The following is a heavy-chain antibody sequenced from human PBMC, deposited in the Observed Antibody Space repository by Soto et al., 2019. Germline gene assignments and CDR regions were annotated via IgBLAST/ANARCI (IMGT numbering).Heavy chain of an antibody. J-gene: IGHJ4*02. CDR2: INADNGDS. CDR1: GYAFTSYT. V-gene: IGHV1-3*01. D-gene: IGHD1-26*01. Sequence: QVQLVQSGAEVKKPGASVKVSCNPSGYAFTSYTMHWVRQAPGQGLEWMGWINADNGDSKYSQKFQGRVTITRDTSASIAYMGLSSLRSEDTAVYYCARDTGSGLRVEPGIFEYWGQGTLVTVSS. CDR3: ARDTGSGLRVEPGIFEY.